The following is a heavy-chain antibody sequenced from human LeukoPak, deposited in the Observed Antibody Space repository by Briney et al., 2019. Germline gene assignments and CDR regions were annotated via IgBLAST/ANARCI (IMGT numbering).Heavy chain of an antibody. CDR3: ARHIGGGIEDMDV. Sequence: SETLSLTCTVSGGSIGTYYWSWIRQSPGQGLEWIGYIYVTGSTRYNPNLQSRVTISVDTSRNQFFLKMSSVTAADTAVYYCARHIGGGIEDMDVWGKGTKVTVSS. CDR1: GGSIGTYY. CDR2: IYVTGST. V-gene: IGHV4-59*08. D-gene: IGHD3-16*02. J-gene: IGHJ6*03.